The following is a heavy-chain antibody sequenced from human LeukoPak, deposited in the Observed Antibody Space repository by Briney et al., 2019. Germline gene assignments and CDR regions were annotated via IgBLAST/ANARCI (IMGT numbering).Heavy chain of an antibody. D-gene: IGHD3-22*01. CDR3: ARGRGITMIVVDILNDY. V-gene: IGHV4-4*07. CDR1: GGSFSSYY. CDR2: IFTSGST. J-gene: IGHJ4*02. Sequence: SETLSLTCTVSGGSFSSYYWNWIRQPAGMGLEWIGRIFTSGSTNYNPSLKSRVTISVDTSKNQFSLKLSSVTAADTAVYYCARGRGITMIVVDILNDYWGQGTLVTVSS.